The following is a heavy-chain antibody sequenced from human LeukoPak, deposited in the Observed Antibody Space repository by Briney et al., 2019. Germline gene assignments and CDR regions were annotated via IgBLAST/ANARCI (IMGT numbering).Heavy chain of an antibody. D-gene: IGHD3-10*01. CDR3: AKDSSGSYYSY. Sequence: PGGSLRLSCAASGFTFSTYGMHWVRQAPGKGLEWVAAILYDGSDKYYADSVKGRFTISRDNSKNTLYLQMNSPRPEDTAVYYCAKDSSGSYYSYWGQGTLVTVSS. CDR1: GFTFSTYG. V-gene: IGHV3-30*18. CDR2: ILYDGSDK. J-gene: IGHJ4*02.